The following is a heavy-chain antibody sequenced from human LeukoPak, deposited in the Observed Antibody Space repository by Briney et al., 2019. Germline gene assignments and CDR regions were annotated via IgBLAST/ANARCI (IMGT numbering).Heavy chain of an antibody. CDR2: IYWNDDK. CDR1: GFPLSTSGVG. Sequence: ESGPTLVKPTQTLTLTCTFSGFPLSTSGVGVGWIRQPPGKALEWLGIIYWNDDKRYSPSLKSRLTITKDTSKNQVVLTITNMDPVDTATYFCAHEGYCSTASCYYFDHWGQGTLVTASS. D-gene: IGHD2-2*01. V-gene: IGHV2-5*01. J-gene: IGHJ4*02. CDR3: AHEGYCSTASCYYFDH.